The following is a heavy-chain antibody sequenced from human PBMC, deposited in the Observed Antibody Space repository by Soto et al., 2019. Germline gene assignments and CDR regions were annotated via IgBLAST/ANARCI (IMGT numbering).Heavy chain of an antibody. J-gene: IGHJ3*02. CDR3: ARGGCSGGSCYPGAFDI. D-gene: IGHD2-15*01. V-gene: IGHV4-31*03. CDR2: IYYSGST. Sequence: QVQLQESGPGLVKPSQTLSLTCTVSGGSISSGGYYWSWIRQHPGKGLEWIGYIYYSGSTYYNPSLKSRVTISVDTSKNQFSLKLSSVTAADTAVYYCARGGCSGGSCYPGAFDIWGQGTMVTVSS. CDR1: GGSISSGGYY.